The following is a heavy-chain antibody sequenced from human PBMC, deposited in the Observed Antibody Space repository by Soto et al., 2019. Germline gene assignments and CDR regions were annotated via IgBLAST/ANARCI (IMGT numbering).Heavy chain of an antibody. J-gene: IGHJ6*02. D-gene: IGHD2-2*01. Sequence: PGASVKVSCKASGGTFSSYAISWVRQAPGQGLEWMGGIIPIFGTANYAQKFQGRVTITADESTSTAYMELSSLRSEDTAVYYCAGRYVVEIYYYYGMDVWGQGTTVTVSS. CDR2: IIPIFGTA. CDR1: GGTFSSYA. V-gene: IGHV1-69*13. CDR3: AGRYVVEIYYYYGMDV.